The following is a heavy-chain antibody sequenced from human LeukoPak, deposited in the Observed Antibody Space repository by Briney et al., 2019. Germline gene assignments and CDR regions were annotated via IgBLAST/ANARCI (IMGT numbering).Heavy chain of an antibody. CDR2: ISGSSGST. D-gene: IGHD1-20*01. V-gene: IGHV3-23*01. J-gene: IGHJ3*02. CDR1: GFTFSSYG. Sequence: GGSLRLSCAASGFTFSSYGMSWVRQAPGKGLEWVSAISGSSGSTYYADSVKGRFTISRDNSKNTLYLQMNSLRAEDTAVYYCARDPRYNWNDVAFDIWGQGTMVTVSS. CDR3: ARDPRYNWNDVAFDI.